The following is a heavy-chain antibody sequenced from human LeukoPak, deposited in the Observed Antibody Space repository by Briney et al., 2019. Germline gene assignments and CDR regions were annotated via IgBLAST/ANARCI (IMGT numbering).Heavy chain of an antibody. D-gene: IGHD6-6*01. CDR3: ARGLYSSSLSYYYYMDV. J-gene: IGHJ6*03. V-gene: IGHV4-34*01. Sequence: SETLSLTCAVYGGPFSGYYWSWIRQPPGKGLEWIGEINHSGSTNYNPSLKSRATISVDTSKNQFSLKLSSVTAADTAVYYCARGLYSSSLSYYYYMDVWGKGTTVTVSS. CDR1: GGPFSGYY. CDR2: INHSGST.